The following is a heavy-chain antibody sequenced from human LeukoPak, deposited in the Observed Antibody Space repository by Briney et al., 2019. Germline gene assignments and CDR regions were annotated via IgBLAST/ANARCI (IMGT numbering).Heavy chain of an antibody. CDR2: INPNSGDT. CDR1: GYTFTGYY. V-gene: IGHV1-2*02. J-gene: IGHJ4*02. CDR3: ARDKSGSSGWYSYFDY. Sequence: GASVKVSCKASGYTFTGYYMHWVRQAPGRGLEWMGWINPNSGDTNYAQKFQGRVTMTRDTSISTAYMELSRLRSDDTAAYYCARDKSGSSGWYSYFDYWGQGTLVTVSS. D-gene: IGHD6-19*01.